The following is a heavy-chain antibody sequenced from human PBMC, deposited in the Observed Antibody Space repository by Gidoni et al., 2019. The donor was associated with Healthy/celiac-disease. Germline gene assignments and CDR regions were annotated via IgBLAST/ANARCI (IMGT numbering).Heavy chain of an antibody. D-gene: IGHD2-15*01. V-gene: IGHV2-5*02. Sequence: QITLKESGPTLVKPTQPLTLTCTFSGFSLSTSGVGVGWIRQPPGKALEWLALIYWDDDKRYSPSLKSRLTITKDTSKNQVVLTMTNMDPVDTATYYCAHTFPYCSGGSCYFDYWGQGTLVTVSS. CDR2: IYWDDDK. CDR3: AHTFPYCSGGSCYFDY. CDR1: GFSLSTSGVG. J-gene: IGHJ4*02.